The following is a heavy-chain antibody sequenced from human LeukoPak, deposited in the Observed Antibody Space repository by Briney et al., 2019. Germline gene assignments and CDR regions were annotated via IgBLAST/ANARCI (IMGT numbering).Heavy chain of an antibody. V-gene: IGHV3-21*01. Sequence: GGSLRLSCAASGFTFSSYSVNWVRQAPGKGLEWVSSISSSSSYIYYADSVKGRFTISRDNAKNSLYLQMNSLRAEDTAVYYCARTPGIAAFDYWGQGTLVTISS. J-gene: IGHJ4*02. CDR2: ISSSSSYI. CDR1: GFTFSSYS. CDR3: ARTPGIAAFDY. D-gene: IGHD6-13*01.